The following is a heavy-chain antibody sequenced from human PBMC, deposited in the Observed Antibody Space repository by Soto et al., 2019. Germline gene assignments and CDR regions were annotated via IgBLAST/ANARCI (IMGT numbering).Heavy chain of an antibody. Sequence: APVKVSCKVSGYTLTELSMHWVRQAPGKGLEWMGGFDPEDGETIYAQKFQGRVTMTEDTSTDTAYMELSSLRSEDTAVYYCATIKAGGIPIFGVVITRTYYFDYWGQGTLVTVSS. CDR3: ATIKAGGIPIFGVVITRTYYFDY. V-gene: IGHV1-24*01. D-gene: IGHD3-3*01. CDR2: FDPEDGET. CDR1: GYTLTELS. J-gene: IGHJ4*02.